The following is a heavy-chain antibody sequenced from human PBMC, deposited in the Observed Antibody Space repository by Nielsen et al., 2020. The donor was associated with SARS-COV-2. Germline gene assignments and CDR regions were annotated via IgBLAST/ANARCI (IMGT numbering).Heavy chain of an antibody. CDR2: IKCDGSEK. J-gene: IGHJ3*02. V-gene: IGHV3-52*01. D-gene: IGHD3-3*01. Sequence: GESLKISCAASGFTFSSSWMHWVCQAPEKGLEWVADIKCDGSEKYYVDSVKGRLTISRDNAKNSLYLQVNSLRAEDMTVYYCVRGVVLRFLEWFHDAFDIWGQGTMVTVSS. CDR3: VRGVVLRFLEWFHDAFDI. CDR1: GFTFSSSW.